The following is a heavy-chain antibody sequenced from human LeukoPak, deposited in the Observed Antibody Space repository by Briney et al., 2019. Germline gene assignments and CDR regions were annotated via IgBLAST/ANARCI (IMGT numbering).Heavy chain of an antibody. D-gene: IGHD3-10*01. CDR2: IRSKADNYAT. J-gene: IGHJ4*02. CDR1: GFTFSGSP. Sequence: GGSLRLSCAASGFTFSGSPILWVRQASGKGLEWVGRIRSKADNYATAYAASVQGRCTISRDDSKNTAYLQLNSLKTEDTAVYYCTTGIRGDWGQGTLVTVSS. CDR3: TTGIRGD. V-gene: IGHV3-73*01.